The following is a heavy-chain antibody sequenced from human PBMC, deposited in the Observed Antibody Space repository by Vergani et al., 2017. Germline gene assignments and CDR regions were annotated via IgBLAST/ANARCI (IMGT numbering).Heavy chain of an antibody. CDR2: IYYSGST. CDR3: ARHRSRIRYFDWLLFFGYFDY. V-gene: IGHV4-61*01. CDR1: GGSVSSGSYY. Sequence: QVQLQESGPGLVKPSETLSLTCTVSGGSVSSGSYYWSWIRQPPGKGLEWIGYIYYSGSTNYNPSLKSRVTISVDTSKNQFSLKLSSVTAADTAVYYCARHRSRIRYFDWLLFFGYFDYWGQGTLVTVSS. J-gene: IGHJ4*02. D-gene: IGHD3-9*01.